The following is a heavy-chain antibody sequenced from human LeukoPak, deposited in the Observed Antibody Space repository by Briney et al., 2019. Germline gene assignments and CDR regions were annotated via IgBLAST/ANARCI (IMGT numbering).Heavy chain of an antibody. CDR1: GFTFDDYA. Sequence: GGSLRLSCAVSGFTFDDYAMHWVRQVPGKGLEWVSSISSSSSYIYYADSVKGRFTISRDNAKNSLYLQMNSLRAEDTAVYYCAELGITMIGGVWGKGTTVTISS. D-gene: IGHD3-10*02. CDR2: ISSSSSYI. CDR3: AELGITMIGGV. J-gene: IGHJ6*04. V-gene: IGHV3-21*01.